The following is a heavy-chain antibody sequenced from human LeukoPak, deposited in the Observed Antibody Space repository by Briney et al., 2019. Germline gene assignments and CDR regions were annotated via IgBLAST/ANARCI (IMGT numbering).Heavy chain of an antibody. Sequence: GGSLRLSCVASGFTFSSYAMAWVRQAPGKGLEWVSAISGSGSGGSTYYADSVKGRFTISRDNSKNTLYVQMSSLGAEDTAVYYCAKGGSVLWFGQLLPKYYFDYWGQGTLVTVSS. V-gene: IGHV3-23*01. CDR1: GFTFSSYA. CDR2: ISGSGSGGST. D-gene: IGHD3-10*01. J-gene: IGHJ4*02. CDR3: AKGGSVLWFGQLLPKYYFDY.